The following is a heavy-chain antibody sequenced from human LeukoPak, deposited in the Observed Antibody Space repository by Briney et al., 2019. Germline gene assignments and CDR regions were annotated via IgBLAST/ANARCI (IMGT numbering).Heavy chain of an antibody. CDR1: GYSISSSYY. CDR3: ASYYDYVWGSYFLVY. Sequence: SETLSLTCTVSGYSISSSYYWGWIRLPPGKGLEWIGTIYHSGSTYYNPSLKSRVTISVDTSKNQFSLKLSSVTAADTAVYYCASYYDYVWGSYFLVYWGQGTLVTVSS. D-gene: IGHD3-16*01. CDR2: IYHSGST. V-gene: IGHV4-38-2*02. J-gene: IGHJ4*02.